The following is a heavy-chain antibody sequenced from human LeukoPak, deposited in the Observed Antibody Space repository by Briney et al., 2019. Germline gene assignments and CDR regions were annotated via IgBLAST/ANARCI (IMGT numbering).Heavy chain of an antibody. CDR3: ARGVVPAATYYFDY. Sequence: GGSLRLSCAASGFTFSTYSMNWVRQAPGKGLEWVSSISTSSSYIYYADSVKGRFTISRDNAKNSLYLQMNSLRAEDTAVYYCARGVVPAATYYFDYWGQGTLVTVSS. CDR2: ISTSSSYI. D-gene: IGHD2-2*01. V-gene: IGHV3-21*01. J-gene: IGHJ4*02. CDR1: GFTFSTYS.